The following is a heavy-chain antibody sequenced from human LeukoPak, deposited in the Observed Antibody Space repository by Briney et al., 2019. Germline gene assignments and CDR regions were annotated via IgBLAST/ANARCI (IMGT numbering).Heavy chain of an antibody. CDR2: INPNSGGT. J-gene: IGHJ4*02. D-gene: IGHD3-22*01. CDR1: GYTFTGYY. V-gene: IGHV1-2*02. Sequence: GASVKVSCKASGYTFTGYYMHWVRQAPGQGLEWMGWINPNSGGTNYAQKFQGRVTMTRDTSISTAYMELSRLRSDDTAVYYCARWYYDSSGYEDGVPGGGNYFDYWGQGTLVTVSS. CDR3: ARWYYDSSGYEDGVPGGGNYFDY.